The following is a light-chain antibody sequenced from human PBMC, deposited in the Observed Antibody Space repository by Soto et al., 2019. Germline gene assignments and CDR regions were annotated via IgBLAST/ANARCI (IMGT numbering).Light chain of an antibody. Sequence: QSVLTQPPSVSVAPGQRVTISCTGSSSNIGAGYDVHWYQQLPGTAPKLLIYGNSTRPSGVPDRFSGSKSGTSASLAITGLQAEDEADYYCQSYDSSSVVFGGGTKLTVL. CDR1: SSNIGAGYD. J-gene: IGLJ2*01. V-gene: IGLV1-40*01. CDR2: GNS. CDR3: QSYDSSSVV.